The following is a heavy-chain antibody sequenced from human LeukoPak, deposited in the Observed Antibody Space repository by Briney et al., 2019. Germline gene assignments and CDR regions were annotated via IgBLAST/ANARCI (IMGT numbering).Heavy chain of an antibody. CDR1: VYTLTGYY. CDR2: SNPNSGGT. J-gene: IGHJ6*03. D-gene: IGHD1-14*01. V-gene: IGHV1-2*02. CDR3: AREVEPESYYYYYMDV. Sequence: GASVKVSCRASVYTLTGYYMHWVRQAPGQEREWMGWSNPNSGGTNYAQKFQGRVTMTRDTSISTAYMELSRLRSDDTAVYYCAREVEPESYYYYYMDVWGKGTTVTVSS.